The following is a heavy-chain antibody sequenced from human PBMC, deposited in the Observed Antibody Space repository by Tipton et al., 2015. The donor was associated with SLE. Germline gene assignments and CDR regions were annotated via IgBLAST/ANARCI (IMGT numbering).Heavy chain of an antibody. V-gene: IGHV4-4*07. CDR3: ARDLGWGWNAYYMDV. D-gene: IGHD1-1*01. Sequence: TLSLTCTVSNDSITGYYWSWIRQPAGKGLEWIGHMYASGSIHYNLSLESRVIMSVDTSKNEFSLKLNSVTAADTAVYYCARDLGWGWNAYYMDVWGKGTTVTASS. J-gene: IGHJ6*03. CDR1: NDSITGYY. CDR2: MYASGSI.